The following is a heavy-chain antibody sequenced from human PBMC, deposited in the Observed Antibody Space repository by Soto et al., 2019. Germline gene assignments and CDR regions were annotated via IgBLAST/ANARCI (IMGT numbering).Heavy chain of an antibody. V-gene: IGHV4-59*01. CDR1: GGSFSGYY. J-gene: IGHJ4*02. D-gene: IGHD3-22*01. CDR3: ASHYYDSSGYYYVFDY. Sequence: PSETLSLTCAVYGGSFSGYYWSWIRQPPGKGLEWIGYIYYSGSTNYNPSLKSRVTISVDTSKNQFSLKLSSVTAADTAVYYCASHYYDSSGYYYVFDYWGQGTLVTVSS. CDR2: IYYSGST.